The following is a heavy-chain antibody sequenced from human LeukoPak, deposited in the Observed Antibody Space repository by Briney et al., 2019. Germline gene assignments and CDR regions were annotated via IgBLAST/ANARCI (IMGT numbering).Heavy chain of an antibody. V-gene: IGHV3-53*01. D-gene: IGHD5-12*01. Sequence: GGSLRLSCAASGFTVSSNYVSWVRQAPGKGLEWVSVIYSGGSTYYADSVKGRFTISRDNSKNTLYLQMNSLRAEDTAVYYCALATIFGAYYYYYYMDVWGKETTVTVSS. CDR1: GFTVSSNY. J-gene: IGHJ6*03. CDR2: IYSGGST. CDR3: ALATIFGAYYYYYYMDV.